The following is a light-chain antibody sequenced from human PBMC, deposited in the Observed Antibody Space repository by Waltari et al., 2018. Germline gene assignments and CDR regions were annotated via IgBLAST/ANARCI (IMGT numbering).Light chain of an antibody. CDR1: QSVNSY. J-gene: IGKJ1*01. CDR3: QQRSKWPWA. V-gene: IGKV3-11*01. Sequence: ELVLTQSPATLSLSPGERATLSCRASQSVNSYFAWYQHKPGQAPRLLIYDASIRVTGIPARFSGSGSGTDFTRTISSLEPEDFAVYYCQQRSKWPWAFGQGTKVKIK. CDR2: DAS.